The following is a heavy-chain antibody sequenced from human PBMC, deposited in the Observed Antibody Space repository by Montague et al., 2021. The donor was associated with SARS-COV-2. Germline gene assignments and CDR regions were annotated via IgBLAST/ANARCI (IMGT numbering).Heavy chain of an antibody. Sequence: VKPTQTLTLTCTFSGFSLSTSGMCVSWIRQPPGKALEWLALIDWGDDKYYSTSLKTRLTISKDTSKNQVVLTMTNMDPVDTATYYCARTQIVDIYYYYGMDVWGQGTTVTVSS. CDR3: ARTQIVDIYYYYGMDV. J-gene: IGHJ6*02. V-gene: IGHV2-70*01. CDR2: IDWGDDK. D-gene: IGHD5-12*01. CDR1: GFSLSTSGMC.